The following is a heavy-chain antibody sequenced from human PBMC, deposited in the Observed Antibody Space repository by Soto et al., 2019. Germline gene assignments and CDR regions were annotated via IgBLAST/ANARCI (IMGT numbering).Heavy chain of an antibody. CDR2: IKSKTDGGTT. CDR1: GFTFSNAW. D-gene: IGHD5-12*01. CDR3: TTDPYMVATPFEYYFDY. Sequence: PGGSLRLSCAASGFTFSNAWMNWVRQAPGKGLEWVGRIKSKTDGGTTDYAAPVKGRFTISRDDSKNTLYLQMNSLKTEDTAVYYCTTDPYMVATPFEYYFDYWGQGTLVTVSS. V-gene: IGHV3-15*07. J-gene: IGHJ4*02.